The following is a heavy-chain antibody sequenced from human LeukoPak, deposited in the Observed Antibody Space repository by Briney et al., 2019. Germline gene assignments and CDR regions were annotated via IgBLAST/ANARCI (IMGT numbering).Heavy chain of an antibody. CDR2: IIPIFGTA. V-gene: IGHV1-69*06. J-gene: IGHJ3*02. CDR1: GGTFSSYA. CDR3: ARCTMIVAGIDEGDAFDI. D-gene: IGHD3-22*01. Sequence: SVKVSCKASGGTFSSYAISWVRQAPGQGLEWMGGIIPIFGTANYAQKFQGRVTITADKSTSTAHMELSSLRSEDTAVYYCARCTMIVAGIDEGDAFDIWGQGTMVTVSS.